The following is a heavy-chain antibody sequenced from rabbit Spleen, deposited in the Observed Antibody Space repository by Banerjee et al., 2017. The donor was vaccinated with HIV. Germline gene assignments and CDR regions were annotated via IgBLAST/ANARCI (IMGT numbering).Heavy chain of an antibody. CDR1: GIDFSNYY. CDR2: IYVGSSGST. Sequence: QSLEESGGGLVQPEGSLTLTCTASGIDFSNYYMCWVRQAPGKGLEWIACIYVGSSGSTYYASWAKGRFTISRPSSTTVTLQMTSLTAADTATYFCAKDSTSSSGYGFDLWGPGTLVTVS. V-gene: IGHV1S40*01. D-gene: IGHD1-1*01. J-gene: IGHJ4*01. CDR3: AKDSTSSSGYGFDL.